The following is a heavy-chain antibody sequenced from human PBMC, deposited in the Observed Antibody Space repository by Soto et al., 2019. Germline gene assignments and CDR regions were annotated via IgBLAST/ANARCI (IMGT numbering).Heavy chain of an antibody. CDR3: ARVDCGGDCKEYYYYSGMDV. V-gene: IGHV1-18*01. Sequence: GASVKVSCKASGYTFTSYGISWVRQAPGQGLEWMGWISAYNGNTNYAQKLQGGVTMTTDTSTSTAYMELRSLRSDDTAVYYCARVDCGGDCKEYYYYSGMDVWGQGTTVTVSS. D-gene: IGHD2-21*02. CDR1: GYTFTSYG. J-gene: IGHJ6*02. CDR2: ISAYNGNT.